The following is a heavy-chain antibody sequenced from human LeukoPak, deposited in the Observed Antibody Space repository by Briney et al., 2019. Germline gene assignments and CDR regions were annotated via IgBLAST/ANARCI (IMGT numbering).Heavy chain of an antibody. CDR3: ATVDTEHYFDY. Sequence: GGSLRLSCAASGFTFSSYSMNWVRQAPGKGLEWVSSISSSSSYIYYADSVKGRFTISRDNAKNSLYLQMNSLRAEDTAVYYCATVDTEHYFDYWGQGTLVTVSS. CDR2: ISSSSSYI. J-gene: IGHJ4*02. CDR1: GFTFSSYS. V-gene: IGHV3-21*01. D-gene: IGHD5-18*01.